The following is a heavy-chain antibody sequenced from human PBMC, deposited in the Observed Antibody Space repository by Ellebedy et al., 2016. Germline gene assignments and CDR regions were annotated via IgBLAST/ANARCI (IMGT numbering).Heavy chain of an antibody. Sequence: GGSLRLSCVASGFTFPSITMTWARQVPGRGLEWVSSISGNLHYIKYTDSVKGRFTISRDNAKNSLSLQMDSLRAEDTAIYYCATNRGEGGLLSFFDFWGQGTLVTVSA. V-gene: IGHV3-21*01. CDR2: ISGNLHYI. CDR1: GFTFPSIT. CDR3: ATNRGEGGLLSFFDF. D-gene: IGHD2-15*01. J-gene: IGHJ4*02.